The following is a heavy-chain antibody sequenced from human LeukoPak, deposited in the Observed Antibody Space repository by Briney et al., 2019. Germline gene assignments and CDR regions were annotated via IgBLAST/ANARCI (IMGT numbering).Heavy chain of an antibody. CDR3: ARGDYSNYEGYFDY. CDR2: ISSSSSYI. D-gene: IGHD4-11*01. Sequence: GSLRLSCAASGFTFSNYTVDWVCQTPGKGLGWVSSISSSSSYIYYADSVKGRFTISRDNAKNSLYLQMNSLRAEDTAVHYCARGDYSNYEGYFDYWGQGTLVTVSS. V-gene: IGHV3-21*01. CDR1: GFTFSNYT. J-gene: IGHJ4*02.